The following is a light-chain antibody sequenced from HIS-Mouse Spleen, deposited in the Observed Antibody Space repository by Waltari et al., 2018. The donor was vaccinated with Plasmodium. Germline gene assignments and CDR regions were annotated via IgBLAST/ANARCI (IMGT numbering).Light chain of an antibody. CDR2: AAS. CDR1: QSISSY. V-gene: IGKV1-39*01. J-gene: IGKJ1*01. Sequence: DIQMTQSPSSLSASVGARVTITCRASQSISSYLNWYQQKPGKAPKLLIDAASSLQSGVPSRFSGSGSGTDFTLTISSLQPEYFATYYCQQSYSTWTFGQGTKVEIK. CDR3: QQSYSTWT.